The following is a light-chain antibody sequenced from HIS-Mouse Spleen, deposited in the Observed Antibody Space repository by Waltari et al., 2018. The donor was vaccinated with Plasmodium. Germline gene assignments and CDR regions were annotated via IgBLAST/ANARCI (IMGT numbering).Light chain of an antibody. V-gene: IGLV3-1*01. CDR1: KLGDKY. CDR2: QDS. Sequence: SYELTQPPSVSVSPGQTASITCSGDKLGDKYACWYQQKPGQSPVLVIYQDSKGPSGIPERCSGANSGNTATLTISGTQAMDEADYYCQAWDSSTVVFGGGTKLTVL. CDR3: QAWDSSTVV. J-gene: IGLJ2*01.